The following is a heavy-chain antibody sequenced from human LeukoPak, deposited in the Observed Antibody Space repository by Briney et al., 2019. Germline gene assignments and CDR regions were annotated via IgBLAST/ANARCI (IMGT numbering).Heavy chain of an antibody. Sequence: ASVKVSCKASGYTFTSYGISWVRQAPGQGLEWMGWISAYNGNTNYAQKLQGRVTMTTDTSTSTAYMELRSLRSDDTAVYYCARVEGGSSWYYYYYYMDVWGKGTTVTVSS. CDR3: ARVEGGSSWYYYYYYMDV. V-gene: IGHV1-18*01. J-gene: IGHJ6*03. CDR1: GYTFTSYG. D-gene: IGHD6-13*01. CDR2: ISAYNGNT.